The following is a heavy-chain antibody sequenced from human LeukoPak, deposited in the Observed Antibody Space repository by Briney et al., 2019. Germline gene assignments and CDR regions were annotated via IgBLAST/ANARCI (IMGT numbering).Heavy chain of an antibody. J-gene: IGHJ6*04. CDR2: INPSGGST. D-gene: IGHD6-13*01. CDR3: ARDLIAAAGSVYGMDV. CDR1: GYTFTSYY. V-gene: IGHV1-46*01. Sequence: ASVKVSCKASGYTFTSYYMHWVRQAPGQGLEWMGLINPSGGSTSYAQKFQGRVTMTRDTSTSTVYMELSSLRSEDTAVYYCARDLIAAAGSVYGMDVWGKGTTVTVSS.